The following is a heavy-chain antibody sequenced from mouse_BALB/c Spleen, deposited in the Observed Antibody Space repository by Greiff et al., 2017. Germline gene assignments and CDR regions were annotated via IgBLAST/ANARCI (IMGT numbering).Heavy chain of an antibody. CDR3: ARILAYYKGAWFAY. V-gene: IGHV8-8*01. Sequence: QVTLKVSGPGILQPSQTLSLTCSFSGFSLSTSGMSVGWIRQPSGKGLEWLAHIWWNDDKYYNPALKSRLTISKDTSNNQVFLKIASVVTADTATYYCARILAYYKGAWFAYWGQGTLVTVSA. CDR1: GFSLSTSGMS. D-gene: IGHD2-12*01. CDR2: IWWNDDK. J-gene: IGHJ3*01.